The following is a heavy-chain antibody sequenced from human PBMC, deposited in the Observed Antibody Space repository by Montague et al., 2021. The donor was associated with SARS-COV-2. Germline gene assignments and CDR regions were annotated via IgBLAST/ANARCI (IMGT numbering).Heavy chain of an antibody. CDR2: IYYSGST. CDR1: GGSISSSSYY. CDR3: ARLGSGSYYTLDY. Sequence: SETLSLTCTVFGGSISSSSYYWGWIRQPPGKGLEWIGSIYYSGSTYYNPSLKSRATISVDTSKNQFSLKLSSVTAADTAVYYCARLGSGSYYTLDYWGQGTLVTVSS. V-gene: IGHV4-39*01. J-gene: IGHJ4*02. D-gene: IGHD3-10*01.